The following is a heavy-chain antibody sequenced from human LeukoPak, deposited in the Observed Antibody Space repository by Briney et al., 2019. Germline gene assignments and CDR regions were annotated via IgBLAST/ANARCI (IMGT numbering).Heavy chain of an antibody. CDR2: IYYSGST. CDR1: GGSISSYY. J-gene: IGHJ3*02. CDR3: ARHHPSKLDAFDI. V-gene: IGHV4-59*08. Sequence: SETLSLTCTVSGGSISSYYWSWIRQPPGKGLEWIGYIYYSGSTSYNPSLKSRVTISVDTSKNQFSLKLSSVTAADTAVYYCARHHPSKLDAFDIWGQGTMVTVSS.